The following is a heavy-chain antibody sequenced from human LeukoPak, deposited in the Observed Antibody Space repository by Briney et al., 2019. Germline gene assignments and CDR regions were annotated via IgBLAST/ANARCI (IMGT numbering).Heavy chain of an antibody. Sequence: ASVKVSCKATSRISWVRQAPGQGLEWMGWIGTYGGDTYYAQKFQGRITVTTDTSTSTVYMQLRNLRSDDTAVYYCARDLWNFYDDSGYNRDFDSWGQGTLVTVSS. CDR1: TSR. V-gene: IGHV1-18*01. CDR2: IGTYGGDT. J-gene: IGHJ5*01. D-gene: IGHD3-22*01. CDR3: ARDLWNFYDDSGYNRDFDS.